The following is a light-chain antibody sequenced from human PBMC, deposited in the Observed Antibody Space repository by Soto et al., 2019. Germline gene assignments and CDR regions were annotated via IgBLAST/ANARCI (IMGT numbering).Light chain of an antibody. J-gene: IGKJ1*01. Sequence: EIVMTQSPATLSVSPGERATLSCRASQSVSSNLAWYQQKPGQAPRLLIYGASTRATGIPARFSGSGSGTEFTLTISSLQSEDFAVYHXQQYSNWPRTFGQGTRVEIK. CDR3: QQYSNWPRT. CDR1: QSVSSN. V-gene: IGKV3-15*01. CDR2: GAS.